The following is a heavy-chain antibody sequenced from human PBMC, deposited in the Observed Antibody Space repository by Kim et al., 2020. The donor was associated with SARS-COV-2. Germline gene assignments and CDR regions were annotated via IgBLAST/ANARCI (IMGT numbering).Heavy chain of an antibody. J-gene: IGHJ6*02. Sequence: GESLKISCKGSGYSFTSYWIGWVRQMPGKGLEWMGIIYPGDSDTRYSPPFQGQVTISADKSISTAYLQWSSLKASDTAMYYCARQEPGYGSVYGMDVWGRGTPVTVSS. D-gene: IGHD4-17*01. CDR2: IYPGDSDT. CDR3: ARQEPGYGSVYGMDV. CDR1: GYSFTSYW. V-gene: IGHV5-51*01.